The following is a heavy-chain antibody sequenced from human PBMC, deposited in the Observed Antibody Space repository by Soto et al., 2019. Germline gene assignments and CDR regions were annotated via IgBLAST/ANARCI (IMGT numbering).Heavy chain of an antibody. V-gene: IGHV3-74*03. CDR1: GLTFRSYW. J-gene: IGHJ4*02. CDR3: AREVVVSRGASYFGY. CDR2: INTDGSVA. Sequence: GGSLRLSCAASGLTFRSYWMHWVRQAPGKGLVWVSRINTDGSVAMYVDSVKGRFTISRDNAKNTLYLHMNSLRAEDTAIYYCAREVVVSRGASYFGYWGPGTLVTVSS. D-gene: IGHD2-2*01.